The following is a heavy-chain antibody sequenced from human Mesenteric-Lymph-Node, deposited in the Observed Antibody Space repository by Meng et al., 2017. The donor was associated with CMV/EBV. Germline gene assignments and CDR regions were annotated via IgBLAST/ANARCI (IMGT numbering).Heavy chain of an antibody. J-gene: IGHJ4*02. CDR1: GGAISSSSYY. CDR2: IYYSGSN. CDR3: ATQGGYSSSSPPFDY. V-gene: IGHV4-39*01. D-gene: IGHD6-13*01. Sequence: SGGAISSSSYYWGWIRQPPGKGLEWIGSIYYSGSNYYNPSLKSRVTISVDTSKNQFSLKLSSVTAADTAVYYCATQGGYSSSSPPFDYWGQRTLVTVSS.